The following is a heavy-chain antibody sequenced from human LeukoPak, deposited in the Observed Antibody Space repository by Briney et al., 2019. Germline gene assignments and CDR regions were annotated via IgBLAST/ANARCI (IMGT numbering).Heavy chain of an antibody. J-gene: IGHJ4*02. D-gene: IGHD2-2*01. CDR1: GFTFSSYD. Sequence: GGSLRLSCAASGFTFSSYDMHWVRQAPGEGLEWVSTLSGSGDSTYYADSVKGRFTISRDNSKNTLFLQMNSMRAEDTAVYYCAKEVWSAMYYFDFWGQGTLVTVSS. CDR3: AKEVWSAMYYFDF. CDR2: LSGSGDST. V-gene: IGHV3-23*01.